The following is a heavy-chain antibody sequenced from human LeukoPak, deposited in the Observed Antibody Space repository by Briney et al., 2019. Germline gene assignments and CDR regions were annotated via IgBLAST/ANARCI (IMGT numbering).Heavy chain of an antibody. D-gene: IGHD5-18*01. CDR1: GGSISSGGYY. V-gene: IGHV4-31*03. Sequence: PSQTLSLTCTVSGGSISSGGYYWSWIRQHPGKGLEWIGYIYYSGSTYYNPSLKSRVTISVDTSKNQFSLKLSSVTAADTAVYFCARGLPPPPPWFDYWGPGSLVTVSS. J-gene: IGHJ4*02. CDR3: ARGLPPPPPWFDY. CDR2: IYYSGST.